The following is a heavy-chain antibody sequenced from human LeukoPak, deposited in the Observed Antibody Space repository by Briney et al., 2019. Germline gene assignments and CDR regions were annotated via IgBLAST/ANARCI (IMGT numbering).Heavy chain of an antibody. Sequence: PSETLSITCAVYGGTFSGYYWSWIRQSPGKGLEWIGEINHSGSTNYNSSLKSQVTISVDTSKNQFSLKLSSVTAADTAVYYCARGPRGMATAFLKHWGQGTLVTVSS. CDR2: INHSGST. V-gene: IGHV4-34*01. D-gene: IGHD5-24*01. J-gene: IGHJ4*02. CDR1: GGTFSGYY. CDR3: ARGPRGMATAFLKH.